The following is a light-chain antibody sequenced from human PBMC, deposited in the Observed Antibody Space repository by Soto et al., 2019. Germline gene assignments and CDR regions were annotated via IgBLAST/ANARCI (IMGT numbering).Light chain of an antibody. J-gene: IGKJ5*01. CDR1: QSVSSSY. CDR3: QQYGSSPPLIT. CDR2: GAS. V-gene: IGKV3-20*01. Sequence: EIVLTQSPGTLSLSPGERATLSCRASQSVSSSYLAWYQQKPDQAPRLLISGASSRASGIPDRFSGSGSGTDFTLTISRLEPEDFAVYYCQQYGSSPPLITFGQGTRLEIK.